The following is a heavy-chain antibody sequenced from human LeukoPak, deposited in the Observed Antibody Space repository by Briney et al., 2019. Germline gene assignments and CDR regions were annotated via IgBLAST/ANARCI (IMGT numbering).Heavy chain of an antibody. Sequence: GGSLRLSCAACGFTDGRTYISWARHAPGKWLEWVSVIYSGGSTKYADSVKARFTISRDHSKNTVYLQMNSLGPEVTAVYYCARATLDNWGEGTLVTVSS. V-gene: IGHV3-53*01. CDR2: IYSGGST. CDR3: ARATLDN. CDR1: GFTDGRTY. J-gene: IGHJ4*02.